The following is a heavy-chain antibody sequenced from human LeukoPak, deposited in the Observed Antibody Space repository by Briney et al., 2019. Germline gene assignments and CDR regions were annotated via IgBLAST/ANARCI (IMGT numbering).Heavy chain of an antibody. CDR3: ARGYYGSGSSLTDY. CDR1: GFTFSSYW. Sequence: GGSLRLSCAASGFTFSSYWMSWVRQAPGKGLEWVPYISSSSSTIYYADSVKGRFTISRDNAKNSLYLQMNSLRAEDTAVYYCARGYYGSGSSLTDYWGQGTLVTVSS. D-gene: IGHD3-10*01. CDR2: ISSSSSTI. V-gene: IGHV3-48*04. J-gene: IGHJ4*02.